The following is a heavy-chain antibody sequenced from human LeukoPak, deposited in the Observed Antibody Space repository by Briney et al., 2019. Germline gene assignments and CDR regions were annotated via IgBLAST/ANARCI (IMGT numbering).Heavy chain of an antibody. D-gene: IGHD3-10*01. CDR1: GGSISSYY. V-gene: IGHV4-4*07. J-gene: IGHJ5*02. CDR3: AREAIYYYGTLENWFDP. CDR2: IYTSGST. Sequence: SETLSLTCTVSGGSISSYYWSWIRQPAGKGLEWIGRIYTSGSTNYNPSLKSRVTMSVDTSKNQFSLKLSSVTAADTAVYYCAREAIYYYGTLENWFDPWGQGTLVTVSS.